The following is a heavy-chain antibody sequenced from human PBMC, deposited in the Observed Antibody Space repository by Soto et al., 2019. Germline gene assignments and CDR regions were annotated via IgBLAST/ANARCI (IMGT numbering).Heavy chain of an antibody. J-gene: IGHJ4*02. CDR2: IIPIFGTA. CDR3: ARRGGSYAGDYYCDY. V-gene: IGHV1-69*06. CDR1: GGTFSSYA. Sequence: VQLVQSGAEVKKPGSSVKVSCKASGGTFSSYAISWVRQAPGQGLEWMGGIIPIFGTANYAQEFQGRVTITADKSTSTAYMELSSLRSDDTAVYYCARRGGSYAGDYYCDYWGQGTLVTVSS. D-gene: IGHD1-26*01.